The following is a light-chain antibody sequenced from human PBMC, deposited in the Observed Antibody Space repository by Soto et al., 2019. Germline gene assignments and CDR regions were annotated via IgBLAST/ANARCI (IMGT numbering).Light chain of an antibody. Sequence: QSVLTQPPSASGTPGQRVTISCSGSSSNIGSNYVYWYQQLPGTAPKLLIYTHNQRPSGVPDRFSGSNSGTSASLAISGLRSDDEADYYCAAWANRLSGWVFGGGTKLTVL. CDR3: AAWANRLSGWV. CDR2: THN. J-gene: IGLJ3*02. V-gene: IGLV1-47*02. CDR1: SSNIGSNY.